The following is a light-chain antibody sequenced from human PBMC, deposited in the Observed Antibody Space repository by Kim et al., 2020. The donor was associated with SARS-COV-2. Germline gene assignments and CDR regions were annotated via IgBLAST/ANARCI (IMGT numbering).Light chain of an antibody. CDR3: QEYGSSPLYT. J-gene: IGKJ2*01. V-gene: IGKV3-20*01. CDR2: GAS. Sequence: EIVLTQSPGTLSLSPGERATLSCRASQSVSSNYLAWYQQKPGQAPRLLIFGASSRATGIPDRFSGSGSGTDFTLTISRLEPEDFAVYYWQEYGSSPLYTLGRGTKRE. CDR1: QSVSSNY.